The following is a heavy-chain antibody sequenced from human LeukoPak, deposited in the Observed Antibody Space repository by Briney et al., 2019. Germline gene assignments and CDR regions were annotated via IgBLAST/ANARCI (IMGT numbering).Heavy chain of an antibody. D-gene: IGHD3-10*01. CDR2: IYYSGST. V-gene: IGHV4-39*07. Sequence: SETLSLTCTVSGGSISSSTYYWGWIRQPPGKELEWIGSIYYSGSTYYNPSLKSRVTISVDTSKNQFSLKLSSVTAADTAVYYCARDHWFGELLFDYWGQGTLVTVSS. J-gene: IGHJ4*02. CDR1: GGSISSSTYY. CDR3: ARDHWFGELLFDY.